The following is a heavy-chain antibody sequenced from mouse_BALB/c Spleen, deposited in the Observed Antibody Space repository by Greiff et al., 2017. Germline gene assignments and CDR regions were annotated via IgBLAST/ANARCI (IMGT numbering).Heavy chain of an antibody. J-gene: IGHJ2*01. V-gene: IGHV5-9-4*01. CDR1: GFTFSSYA. Sequence: EVKLMESGGGLVKPGGSLKLSCAASGFTFSSYAMSWVRQSPEKRLEWVAEISSGGSYTYYPDTVTGRFTISRDNAKNTLYLEMSSLRSEDTAMYYCARDRTGTLDYWGQGTTLTVSS. D-gene: IGHD4-1*01. CDR2: ISSGGSYT. CDR3: ARDRTGTLDY.